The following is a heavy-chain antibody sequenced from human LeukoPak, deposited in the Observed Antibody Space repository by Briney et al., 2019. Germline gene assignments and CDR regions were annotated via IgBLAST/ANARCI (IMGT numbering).Heavy chain of an antibody. D-gene: IGHD3-16*01. CDR3: ASADPRLYTIRYFEY. Sequence: RASVKVSCKVSGYNFNELSMHWARQAPGKGLEWMGGFDPEDGETIYAQKFQGRVTMTEDTSTDTAYMELSSLRSEDTAVYYCASADPRLYTIRYFEYWGQGTLVTVSS. CDR1: GYNFNELS. V-gene: IGHV1-24*01. J-gene: IGHJ4*02. CDR2: FDPEDGET.